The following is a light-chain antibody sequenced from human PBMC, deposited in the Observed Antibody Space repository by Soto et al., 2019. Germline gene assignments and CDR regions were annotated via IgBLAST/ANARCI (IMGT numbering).Light chain of an antibody. CDR2: EVS. J-gene: IGLJ2*01. Sequence: QSALTQPASVSGSPGPSITISCTGTSSDVGGYNYVSWYQRHPGKAPQLMIYEVSNRPSGVSNRFAGSKSGNTSSLTISGLQAEDEADYYFSSYTSRSTLVVFGVGTKLTVL. CDR1: SSDVGGYNY. V-gene: IGLV2-14*01. CDR3: SSYTSRSTLVV.